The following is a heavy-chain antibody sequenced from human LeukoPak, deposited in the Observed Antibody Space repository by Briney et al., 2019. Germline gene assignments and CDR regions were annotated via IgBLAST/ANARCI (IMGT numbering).Heavy chain of an antibody. J-gene: IGHJ3*01. CDR3: TNSLGSGSIPAAFDV. D-gene: IGHD6-19*01. CDR2: ISGSGATT. Sequence: GGSLRLSCAASGFSFRSYAMSWVRQAPGKGLEWVSGISGSGATTYQADSVKGRFTISRDNSKNTIYLQMNSLRGEDTAVYYCTNSLGSGSIPAAFDVWGQGTMVTV. V-gene: IGHV3-23*01. CDR1: GFSFRSYA.